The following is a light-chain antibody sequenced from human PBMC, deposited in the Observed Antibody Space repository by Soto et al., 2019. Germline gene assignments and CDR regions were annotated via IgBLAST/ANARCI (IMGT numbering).Light chain of an antibody. V-gene: IGKV1-39*01. CDR3: QQSYSTPQT. CDR2: ATS. J-gene: IGKJ2*01. CDR1: QSISNY. Sequence: DIQMTQSPSSLSASVGDRVTITCRASQSISNYLNWYQQKPGKAPNLLIYATSSLQSGVPSRFSGSGSGTDFTLTISSVQPEDFATYYCQQSYSTPQTFGQGTKLEIK.